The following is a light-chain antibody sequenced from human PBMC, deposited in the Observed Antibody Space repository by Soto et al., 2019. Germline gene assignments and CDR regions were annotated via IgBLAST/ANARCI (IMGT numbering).Light chain of an antibody. CDR1: QSVSSW. J-gene: IGKJ1*01. CDR2: KAS. V-gene: IGKV1-5*03. CDR3: QHYASFSGT. Sequence: DIQMTQSPSPLSASLGDRVTITCRASQSVSSWVAWYHLKTGKAPKLLIYKASTLETGVPSRFSGSGYRTEFNLTISSLQTDDFATYYCQHYASFSGTFGQGTKVDI.